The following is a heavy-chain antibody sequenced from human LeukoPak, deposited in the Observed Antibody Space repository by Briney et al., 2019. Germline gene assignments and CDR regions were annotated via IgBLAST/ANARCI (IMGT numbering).Heavy chain of an antibody. J-gene: IGHJ4*02. V-gene: IGHV1-69*13. CDR2: IIPIFGTA. CDR1: GGTFSSYA. D-gene: IGHD6-19*01. Sequence: SVKVSCKASGGTFSSYAISWVRQAPGQGLEWMGGIIPIFGTANYAQKFQGRVTITADESTSTAYMELSSLRSEDTAVYYCALAIGYSSGWYRYYFDYWGQGTLVTVSS. CDR3: ALAIGYSSGWYRYYFDY.